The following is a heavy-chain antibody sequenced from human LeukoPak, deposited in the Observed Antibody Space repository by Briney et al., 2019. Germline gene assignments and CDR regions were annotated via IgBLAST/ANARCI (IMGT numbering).Heavy chain of an antibody. V-gene: IGHV5-10-1*01. CDR3: ARQSGGDILTGYYREFDY. CDR1: GYSFTSNW. Sequence: GESLRISCKGSGYSFTSNWISWVRQMPGKGLEWMGRIDPSDSHANYSPSFQGHVTISADKSISTAYLQWSSLKASDTAMYYCARQSGGDILTGYYREFDYWGQGTLVTVSS. D-gene: IGHD3-9*01. CDR2: IDPSDSHA. J-gene: IGHJ4*02.